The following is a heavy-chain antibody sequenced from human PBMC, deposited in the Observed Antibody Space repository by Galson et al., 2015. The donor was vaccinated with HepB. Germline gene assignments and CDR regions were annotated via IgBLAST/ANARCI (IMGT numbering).Heavy chain of an antibody. J-gene: IGHJ4*02. Sequence: SLRLSCAASGFTFSNYGMHWVCQAPGKGLEWVAVISYDGSNKYYADSVKGRFTISRDNSKNTLYLQMNSLRAEDTALYYCAKDPYLYSALSGTMAGFDYWGPGALLTVSS. V-gene: IGHV3-30*18. CDR2: ISYDGSNK. D-gene: IGHD6-19*01. CDR3: AKDPYLYSALSGTMAGFDY. CDR1: GFTFSNYG.